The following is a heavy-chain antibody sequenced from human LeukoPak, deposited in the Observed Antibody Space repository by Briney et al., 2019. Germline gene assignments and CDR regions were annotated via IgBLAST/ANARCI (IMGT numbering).Heavy chain of an antibody. Sequence: SETLSLTCTVSGGYISSYYWSWIRQPPGRGLEWIAYIHHSGSTDYNPSLKSRVTMSVDTSTTQVSLRLSSVTAADTAVYYCARHSSSSGGAFDVWGQGTVVTVSS. CDR1: GGYISSYY. J-gene: IGHJ3*01. CDR3: ARHSSSSGGAFDV. D-gene: IGHD6-6*01. V-gene: IGHV4-59*01. CDR2: IHHSGST.